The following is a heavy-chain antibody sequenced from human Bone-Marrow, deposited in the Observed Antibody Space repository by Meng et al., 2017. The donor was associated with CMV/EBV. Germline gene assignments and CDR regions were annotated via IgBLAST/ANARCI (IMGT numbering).Heavy chain of an antibody. Sequence: GESLKISCAASGFTVSSNYMSWVRQAPGKGLEWVSVIYSGGSTYYADSVKGRFTISRDNSKNTLYLQMNSLRAEDTAVYYCAREVYCSSTSCYRGGFYFDYWGQGTLVTGSS. D-gene: IGHD2-2*02. V-gene: IGHV3-53*01. CDR2: IYSGGST. CDR1: GFTVSSNY. CDR3: AREVYCSSTSCYRGGFYFDY. J-gene: IGHJ4*02.